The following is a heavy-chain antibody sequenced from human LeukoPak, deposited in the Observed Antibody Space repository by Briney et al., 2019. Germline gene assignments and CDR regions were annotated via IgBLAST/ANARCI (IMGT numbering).Heavy chain of an antibody. J-gene: IGHJ6*03. D-gene: IGHD6-6*01. V-gene: IGHV3-21*01. CDR2: ISALSTYI. CDR1: GFTFSSYT. CDR3: ARGGIAGRPVYYYYMDV. Sequence: GGSLRLSCAASGFTFSSYTIHWVRQAPGKGLEWVSSISALSTYIYYADSVKGRFTISRDNVEKSAHLELSGLTAHDTAIYYCARGGIAGRPVYYYYMDVWGKGTTVTVSS.